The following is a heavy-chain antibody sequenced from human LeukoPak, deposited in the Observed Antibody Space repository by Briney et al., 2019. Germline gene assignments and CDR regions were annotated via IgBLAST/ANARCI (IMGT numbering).Heavy chain of an antibody. D-gene: IGHD2-15*01. Sequence: ASVKVSCKASGGTFSSYAISWVRQAPGQGLEWMGGIIPIFGTANYAQKFQGRVTMTRNTSISTAYMELSSLRSEDTAVYYCARCLRYCSGGRCYFSPPYYYYMDVWGKGTTVTISS. CDR3: ARCLRYCSGGRCYFSPPYYYYMDV. J-gene: IGHJ6*03. CDR2: IIPIFGTA. CDR1: GGTFSSYA. V-gene: IGHV1-69*05.